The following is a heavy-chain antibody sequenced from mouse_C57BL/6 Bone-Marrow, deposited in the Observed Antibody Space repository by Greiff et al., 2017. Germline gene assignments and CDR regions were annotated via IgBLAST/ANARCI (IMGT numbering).Heavy chain of an antibody. Sequence: EVKVVESGTVLARPGASVKMSCKTSGYTFTSYWMHWVKQRPGQGLEWIGAIYPGNSDTSYNQKFKGKAKLTAVTSASTAYMELSSLTNEDSAVYYCTRWLLYYYTMDYWGQGTSVTVSS. D-gene: IGHD2-3*01. CDR2: IYPGNSDT. CDR1: GYTFTSYW. V-gene: IGHV1-5*01. J-gene: IGHJ4*01. CDR3: TRWLLYYYTMDY.